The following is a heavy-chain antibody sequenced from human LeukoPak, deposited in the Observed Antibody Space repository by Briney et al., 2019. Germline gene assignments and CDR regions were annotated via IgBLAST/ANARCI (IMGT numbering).Heavy chain of an antibody. CDR2: MHHSGST. J-gene: IGHJ5*02. CDR1: GGSINTRSYY. CDR3: ARDPGAYYDSSGYLNSFDP. V-gene: IGHV4-39*07. Sequence: PSETLSLTCTVSGGSINTRSYYWGWIRQPPGKGLEWIGSMHHSGSTYYNPSLKSRVTTSVDTSKNQFSLKLSSVTAADTAVYYCARDPGAYYDSSGYLNSFDPWGQGTLVTVSS. D-gene: IGHD3-22*01.